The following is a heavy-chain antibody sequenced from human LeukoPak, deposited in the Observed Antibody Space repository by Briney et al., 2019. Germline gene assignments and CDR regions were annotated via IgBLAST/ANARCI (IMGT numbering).Heavy chain of an antibody. J-gene: IGHJ4*02. Sequence: GGSLRLSCAASGFTFSSYEMNWVRQGPGKGLEWVSYISSSGSTIYYADSVKGRFTISRDNAKNSLYLQMNSLRAEDTAVYYCAREGGSAAPDYWGQGTLVTVSS. CDR3: AREGGSAAPDY. CDR1: GFTFSSYE. CDR2: ISSSGSTI. D-gene: IGHD2-2*01. V-gene: IGHV3-48*03.